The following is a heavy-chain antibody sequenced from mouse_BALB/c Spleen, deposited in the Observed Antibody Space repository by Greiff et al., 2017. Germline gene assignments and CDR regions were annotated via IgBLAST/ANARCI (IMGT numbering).Heavy chain of an antibody. CDR3: ARHYGNSFAY. V-gene: IGHV5-12-2*01. D-gene: IGHD2-1*01. J-gene: IGHJ3*01. CDR2: ISNGGGST. CDR1: GFTFSSYT. Sequence: EVMLVESGGGLVQPGGSLKLSCAASGFTFSSYTMSWVRQTPEKRLEWVAYISNGGGSTYYPDTVKGRFTISRDNAKNTLYLQMSSLKSEDTAMYYCARHYGNSFAYWGQGTLVTVSA.